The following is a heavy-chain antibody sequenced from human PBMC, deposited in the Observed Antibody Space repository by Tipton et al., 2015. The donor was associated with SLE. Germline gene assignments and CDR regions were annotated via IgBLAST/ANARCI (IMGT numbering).Heavy chain of an antibody. V-gene: IGHV3-48*01. Sequence: GSLRLSCAASGFIFSNYNMNWVRQAPGKGLEWVSYISSSSSIIYYADSVKGRFTISRDNAKNSLYLQMNSLRAEDTAVYYCARDQTSGGGMDVWGQGTMVTVSS. CDR2: ISSSSSII. CDR3: ARDQTSGGGMDV. CDR1: GFIFSNYN. J-gene: IGHJ6*02. D-gene: IGHD2-15*01.